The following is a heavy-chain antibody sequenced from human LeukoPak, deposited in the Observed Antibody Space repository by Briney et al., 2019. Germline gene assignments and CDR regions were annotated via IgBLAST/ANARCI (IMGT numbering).Heavy chain of an antibody. CDR3: ASGKYYYDSSDHYYFDY. V-gene: IGHV4-59*01. J-gene: IGHJ4*02. CDR1: GGAISSYY. CDR2: IYYSGST. Sequence: PSETLSLTCTVSGGAISSYYWSWIRQPPGKGLEWIGYIYYSGSTNYNPSLKSRVTISVDTSKNQFSLKLSSVTAADTAVYYCASGKYYYDSSDHYYFDYWGQGTLVTVSS. D-gene: IGHD3-22*01.